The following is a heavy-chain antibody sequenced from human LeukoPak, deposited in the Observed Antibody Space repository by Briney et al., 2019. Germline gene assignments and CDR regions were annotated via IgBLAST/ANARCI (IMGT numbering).Heavy chain of an antibody. CDR3: ARDRGEWYDSSGYYGD. V-gene: IGHV1-69*04. D-gene: IGHD3-22*01. J-gene: IGHJ4*02. CDR2: IIPIFGIA. Sequence: SVKVSCKASGGTFSSYAISWVRQAPGQGLEWMGRIIPIFGIANYAQKFRGRVTITADKSTSTAYMELSSLRSEDTAVYYCARDRGEWYDSSGYYGDWGQGTLVTVSS. CDR1: GGTFSSYA.